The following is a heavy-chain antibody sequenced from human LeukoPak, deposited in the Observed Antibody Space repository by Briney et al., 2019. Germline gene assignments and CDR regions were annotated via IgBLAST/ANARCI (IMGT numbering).Heavy chain of an antibody. D-gene: IGHD3-10*01. CDR3: ARVGYYGSGAPNDAFDI. V-gene: IGHV1-2*02. CDR2: INAKSGGT. Sequence: ASVKVSCKASGYTFTDYYMHWVRQAPGQGIEWMGWINAKSGGTNYAQKFQGRVTMTRDTAISTAYMELSRLRSDDTAAYYCARVGYYGSGAPNDAFDIWGQGTMVTVSS. CDR1: GYTFTDYY. J-gene: IGHJ3*02.